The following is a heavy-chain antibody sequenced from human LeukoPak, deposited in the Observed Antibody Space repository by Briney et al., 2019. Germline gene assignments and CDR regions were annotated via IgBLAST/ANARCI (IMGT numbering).Heavy chain of an antibody. CDR1: GFTFNGHW. D-gene: IGHD6-13*01. Sequence: PGGSLILSCEASGFTFNGHWMHWVRQAPGKGLVWVSLINGDGSTISYADSVKGRFTISRDNAKNRLYLQMNSLGAEDTAVYYCASTIGSAGTQYWGQGTLVTVSS. CDR2: INGDGSTI. CDR3: ASTIGSAGTQY. J-gene: IGHJ4*02. V-gene: IGHV3-74*01.